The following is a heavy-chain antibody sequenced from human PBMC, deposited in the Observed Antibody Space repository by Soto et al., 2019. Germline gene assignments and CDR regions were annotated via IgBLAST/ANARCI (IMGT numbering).Heavy chain of an antibody. Sequence: EVQLEESGGGLVKPGGSLRLSCVASGLTINTYSMMWVRQAPGKGLEWVSSISSSSSYIYYADSVKGRFTISRDNAKNALYTQMNGLRAEDTAVYYCARDLYYYAGSGFNYWGQGTLVTVSS. CDR3: ARDLYYYAGSGFNY. J-gene: IGHJ4*02. CDR2: ISSSSSYI. CDR1: GLTINTYS. V-gene: IGHV3-21*01. D-gene: IGHD3-22*01.